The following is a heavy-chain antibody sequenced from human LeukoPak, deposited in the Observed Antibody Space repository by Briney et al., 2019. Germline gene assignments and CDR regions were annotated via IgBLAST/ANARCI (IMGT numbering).Heavy chain of an antibody. D-gene: IGHD1-1*01. V-gene: IGHV4-61*02. Sequence: SSETLSLTCTVSGDSISSGDYYWSWIRQPAGKGLEWIGRISSSGSTNYNPSLKSRVTISVDTSKNQFSLKLSSVTAADTAVYFCARVSWFPGTSYYYMDVWGKGTTVTVSS. CDR1: GDSISSGDYY. CDR2: ISSSGST. J-gene: IGHJ6*03. CDR3: ARVSWFPGTSYYYMDV.